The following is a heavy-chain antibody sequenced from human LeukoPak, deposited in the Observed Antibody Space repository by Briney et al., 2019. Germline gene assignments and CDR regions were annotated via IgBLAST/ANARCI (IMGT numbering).Heavy chain of an antibody. V-gene: IGHV4-34*10. CDR3: ASRKLGNDY. D-gene: IGHD7-27*01. Sequence: SETLSLTCAVYGESFVGYYWAWIRQPPGKGLEWIGEIDYTGSTNYNPSLKSRIKMSVDTSKNQFSVNLNSVTAADTAVYYCASRKLGNDYWGQGTLVTVSS. J-gene: IGHJ4*02. CDR2: IDYTGST. CDR1: GESFVGYY.